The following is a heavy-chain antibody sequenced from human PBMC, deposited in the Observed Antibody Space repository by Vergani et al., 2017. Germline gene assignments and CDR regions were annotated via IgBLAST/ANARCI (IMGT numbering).Heavy chain of an antibody. CDR3: ARISGGSAPYLHY. D-gene: IGHD2-15*01. V-gene: IGHV3-7*01. CDR1: GFTFGDYY. J-gene: IGHJ1*01. CDR2: INRDGTET. Sequence: EVHLEESGGGLFQPGGSLRLSCAASGFTFGDYYMAWIRLAPGKGLDWVASINRDGTETCYVDSVKGRFTISRDNAKTTLYLQMNSLRDEDRGVYYCARISGGSAPYLHYWGQGTLVTVAS.